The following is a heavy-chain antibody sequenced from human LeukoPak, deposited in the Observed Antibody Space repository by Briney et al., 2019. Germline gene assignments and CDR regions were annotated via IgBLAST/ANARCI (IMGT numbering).Heavy chain of an antibody. CDR3: SRWPTWGIDY. Sequence: GGSLRLSCAASGFTVDNNYMSWVRQAPGKGLEWVPVIYSGGSTYYADSVKGRFTISRDNSKNTLYLQMNGLRAEDTAVYYCSRWPTWGIDYWGQGTLVTVSS. CDR2: IYSGGST. CDR1: GFTVDNNY. J-gene: IGHJ4*02. D-gene: IGHD3-16*01. V-gene: IGHV3-53*01.